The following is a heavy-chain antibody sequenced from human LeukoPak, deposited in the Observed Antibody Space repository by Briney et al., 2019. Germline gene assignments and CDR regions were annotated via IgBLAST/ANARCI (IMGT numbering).Heavy chain of an antibody. CDR3: ARGGYYYDSSGYYYQLDY. CDR1: GYTFTSYD. D-gene: IGHD3-22*01. CDR2: MNPNSGNT. J-gene: IGHJ4*02. V-gene: IGHV1-8*01. Sequence: ASVKVSCKASGYTFTSYDINWVRQATGQGLEWMGWMNPNSGNTGYAQKFQGRVTMTRNTSISTAYMELSSLRSEDTAVYYCARGGYYYDSSGYYYQLDYWGQGTLVTVSS.